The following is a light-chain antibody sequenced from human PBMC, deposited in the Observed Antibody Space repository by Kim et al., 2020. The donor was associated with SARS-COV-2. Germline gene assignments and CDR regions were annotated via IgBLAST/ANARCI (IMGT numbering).Light chain of an antibody. V-gene: IGLV3-21*04. CDR2: YDT. CDR1: KIGSKS. CDR3: QVWDSSSVHRV. J-gene: IGLJ1*01. Sequence: SYELTQPPSVSVAPGNTARITCGGDKIGSKSVHWYQQKAGQAPIQVISYDTDRPSGIPERFSGSNSGNTATLTISGVEAGDEADYYCQVWDSSSVHRVFGTGTKVNVL.